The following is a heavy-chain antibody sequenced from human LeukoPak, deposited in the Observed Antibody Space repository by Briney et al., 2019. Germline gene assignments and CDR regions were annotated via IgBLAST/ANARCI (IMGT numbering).Heavy chain of an antibody. V-gene: IGHV4-38-2*01. CDR3: ARTIDGYNPDFDY. D-gene: IGHD5-24*01. CDR1: GYSLSSGYY. J-gene: IGHJ4*02. Sequence: SETLSLARAVSGYSLSSGYYWGWIRQPPGKGLEWIGSIYHSGSTYYNPSLKSRVTISGDTSKNQFSLTLSSVTAADTAVYYCARTIDGYNPDFDYWGQGTLVTVSS. CDR2: IYHSGST.